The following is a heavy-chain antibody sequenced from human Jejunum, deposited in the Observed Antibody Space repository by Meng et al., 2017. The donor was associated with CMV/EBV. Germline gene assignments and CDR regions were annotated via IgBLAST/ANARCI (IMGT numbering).Heavy chain of an antibody. V-gene: IGHV5-51*01. CDR3: ARPGGTYSYYLYGLDV. CDR2: IFPGDSDT. J-gene: IGHJ6*02. Sequence: RFTKYWIGWVRQMPGKGLEWMGNIFPGDSDTRYSPSFQGQVTISVDKSISTAYLQWSSLKASDTAIYYCARPGGTYSYYLYGLDVWGQGTTVTVSS. CDR1: RFTKYW. D-gene: IGHD1-26*01.